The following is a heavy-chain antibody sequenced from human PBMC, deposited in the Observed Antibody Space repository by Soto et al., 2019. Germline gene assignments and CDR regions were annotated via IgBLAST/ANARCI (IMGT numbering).Heavy chain of an antibody. CDR1: GFTVSSNY. CDR3: GRVSGGDSTD. V-gene: IGHV3-53*02. Sequence: VQLVETGGGLIQPGGSLRLSCAVSGFTVSSNYMSWVRQAPGKGLEWVSVMYSGGSTYYADSVKGRFTISRDNSKNTLSLQMDSLGAEDTAVYYCGRVSGGDSTDWGQGTLVTVSS. D-gene: IGHD6-13*01. J-gene: IGHJ4*02. CDR2: MYSGGST.